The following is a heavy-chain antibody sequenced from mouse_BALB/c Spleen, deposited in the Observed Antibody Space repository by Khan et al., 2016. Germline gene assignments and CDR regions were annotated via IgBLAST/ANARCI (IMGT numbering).Heavy chain of an antibody. CDR2: ISYSGST. CDR3: ARSDYGDKDAMDY. CDR1: GYSITSDYA. J-gene: IGHJ4*01. Sequence: VQLKQSGPGLVKPSQSLSLTCTVTGYSITSDYAWNWIRQFPGNRLEWMGYISYSGSTSYNPSLKSRISITRDTSKNQFFLQLNSVTSEDTATXYSARSDYGDKDAMDYWGQGTSVTVSS. V-gene: IGHV3-2*02. D-gene: IGHD1-1*01.